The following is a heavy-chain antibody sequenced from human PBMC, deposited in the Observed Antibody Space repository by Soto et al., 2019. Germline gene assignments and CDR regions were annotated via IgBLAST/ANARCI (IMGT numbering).Heavy chain of an antibody. CDR1: GLTFSSYA. Sequence: SLRLSCAASGLTFSSYAMRWVRETPGKGLEWFSAISGGGDYTYYADSVKVRFTISRDSSNTTLYLRMNSLRAEDTAVYYCAKGGRIPNPRYCDNPNSGGQGTLVTVS. J-gene: IGHJ1*01. D-gene: IGHD3-22*01. V-gene: IGHV3-23*01. CDR2: ISGGGDYT. CDR3: AKGGRIPNPRYCDNPNS.